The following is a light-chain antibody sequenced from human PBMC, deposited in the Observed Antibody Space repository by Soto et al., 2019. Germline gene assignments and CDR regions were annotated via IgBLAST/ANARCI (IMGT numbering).Light chain of an antibody. V-gene: IGKV3-20*01. CDR3: QQYTSSPLT. J-gene: IGKJ5*01. CDR2: GAS. Sequence: EIVLTQSPGTLSLSPGERATLSCRASQSXXXTHLAWYRQKAGQAPRLLIYGASSRATGIPDRFSGSGSGTDXXXTISRLXPEDFAVYYCQQYTSSPLTFGQGTRLEIK. CDR1: QSXXXTH.